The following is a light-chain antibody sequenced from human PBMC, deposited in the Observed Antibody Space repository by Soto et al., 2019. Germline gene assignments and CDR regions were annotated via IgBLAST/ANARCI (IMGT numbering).Light chain of an antibody. CDR3: CSYAGGNYV. J-gene: IGLJ1*01. CDR1: SSDVGGYNY. CDR2: DVS. Sequence: QSALTQPRSVSGSPGQSVTISCTGTSSDVGGYNYASWYQQHPGKAPKLMIYDVSKRPSGVPDRFSGSKSGNTASLTISGLQDEDEADYYCCSYAGGNYVFGTGTKVTVL. V-gene: IGLV2-11*01.